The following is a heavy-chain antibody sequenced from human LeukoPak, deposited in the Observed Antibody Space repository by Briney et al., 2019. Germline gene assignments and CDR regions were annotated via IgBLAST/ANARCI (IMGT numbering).Heavy chain of an antibody. CDR2: ISSSSSTI. Sequence: PGGSLRLSCAASGFTFSSYSMNWVRQAPGKGLEWVSYISSSSSTIYYADSVKGRFTISRDNAKNSVYLQMNSLRAEDTAVYYCASPNSGYADLYFDYWGQGTLVTVSS. D-gene: IGHD5-12*01. V-gene: IGHV3-48*04. CDR3: ASPNSGYADLYFDY. J-gene: IGHJ4*02. CDR1: GFTFSSYS.